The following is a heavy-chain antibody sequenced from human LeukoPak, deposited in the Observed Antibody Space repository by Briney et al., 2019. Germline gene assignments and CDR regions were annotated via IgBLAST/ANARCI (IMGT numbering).Heavy chain of an antibody. CDR1: GFTFSSYA. V-gene: IGHV3-23*01. D-gene: IGHD3-16*02. J-gene: IGHJ4*02. CDR3: AKGEKTRPFGGVIDY. Sequence: PGGSLRLSCAASGFTFSSYAMSWVRQPPGKGLEWVSAISDSGGSTYYTDSVKGRFTISRDNSENTLYLQMNSLRAEDTAVYYCAKGEKTRPFGGVIDYWGQGTLVTVSS. CDR2: ISDSGGST.